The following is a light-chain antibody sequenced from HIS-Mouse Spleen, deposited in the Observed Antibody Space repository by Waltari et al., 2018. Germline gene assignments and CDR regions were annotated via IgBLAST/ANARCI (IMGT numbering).Light chain of an antibody. J-gene: IGLJ3*02. CDR3: SSYTSSSTWV. CDR1: SSDVGGYNY. V-gene: IGLV2-14*03. Sequence: SALTQHAPVSGSPGQSTTIPCTGTSSDVGGYNYVTWYQQHPGKAPKLMIYDVSSRPAGVSNRFSGTKSGNTTCLTISGLQAEDEADYYCSSYTSSSTWVFGGGTKLTVL. CDR2: DVS.